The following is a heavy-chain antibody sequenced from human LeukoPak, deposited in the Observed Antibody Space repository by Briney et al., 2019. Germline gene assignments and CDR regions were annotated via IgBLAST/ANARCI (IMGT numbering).Heavy chain of an antibody. CDR2: IYYSGST. V-gene: IGHV4-39*01. CDR1: GGSISSSSYY. D-gene: IGHD2-2*01. J-gene: IGHJ3*02. Sequence: SETLSLTCTVSGGSISSSSYYWGWIRQPPGKGLEWIGSIYYSGSTYYNPSLKSRVTISVDTSKNQFSLKLSSVTAADTAVYYCTRQLYCSSTSCWGSAFDIWGQGTMVTASS. CDR3: TRQLYCSSTSCWGSAFDI.